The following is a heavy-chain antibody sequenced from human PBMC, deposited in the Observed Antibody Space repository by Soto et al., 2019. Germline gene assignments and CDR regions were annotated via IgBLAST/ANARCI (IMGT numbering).Heavy chain of an antibody. J-gene: IGHJ6*02. CDR2: IKQDGSEK. CDR3: ARFDYDFWSGYYSAPYYYYGMDV. Sequence: GGSLRLSCAASGFTFGSYWMSWVRQAPGKGLEWVANIKQDGSEKYYVDSVKGRFTISRDNAKNSLYLQMNSLRAEDTAVYYCARFDYDFWSGYYSAPYYYYGMDVWGQGTTVTVSS. D-gene: IGHD3-3*01. CDR1: GFTFGSYW. V-gene: IGHV3-7*05.